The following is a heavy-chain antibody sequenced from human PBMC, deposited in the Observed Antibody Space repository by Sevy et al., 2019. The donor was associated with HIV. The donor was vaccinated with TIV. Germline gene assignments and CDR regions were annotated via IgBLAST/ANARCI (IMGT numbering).Heavy chain of an antibody. D-gene: IGHD3-22*01. J-gene: IGHJ4*02. CDR2: IKSKIDGEIT. Sequence: GGSLRLSCAVSGFTFNNAWMNWVRQAPGTGLQWVGLIKSKIDGEITYYAAPVKGRFSISRDDSKNTLYMQMNSLKIEDADVYYCATAPGYYDSAPLDYWGPGTLVTVSS. CDR3: ATAPGYYDSAPLDY. V-gene: IGHV3-15*01. CDR1: GFTFNNAW.